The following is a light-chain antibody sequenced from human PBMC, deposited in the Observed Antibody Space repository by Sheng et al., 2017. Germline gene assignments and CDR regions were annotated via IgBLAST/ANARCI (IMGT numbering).Light chain of an antibody. V-gene: IGKV4-1*01. J-gene: IGKJ2*01. CDR1: QSVLFSSNNKNY. CDR3: QQYYSSRT. Sequence: DIVMTQSPDSLAVSLGERATINCKSSQSVLFSSNNKNYLAWYQQKPGQPPRVVIYWASTRESGVPDRFSGSGSGTDFTLTISSLQAEDVAVYYCQQYYSSRTFGQGTKLEMK. CDR2: WAS.